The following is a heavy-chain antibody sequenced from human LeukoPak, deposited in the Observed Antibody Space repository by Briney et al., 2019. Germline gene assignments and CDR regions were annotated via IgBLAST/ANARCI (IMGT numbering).Heavy chain of an antibody. CDR1: GGSFSGYY. J-gene: IGHJ6*03. CDR3: ARGYDGDVFYYYYYMDV. V-gene: IGHV4-34*01. D-gene: IGHD4-17*01. CDR2: INHSGST. Sequence: PSETLSLTCAVHGGSFSGYYWSWIRQPPGKGLEWIGEINHSGSTNYNPSLKSRVTISVDTSKNQFSLKLSSVTAADTAVYYCARGYDGDVFYYYYYMDVWGKGTTVTVSS.